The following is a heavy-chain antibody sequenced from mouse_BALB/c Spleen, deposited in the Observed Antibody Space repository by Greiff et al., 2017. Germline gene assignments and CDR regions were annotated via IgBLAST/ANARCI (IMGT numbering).Heavy chain of an antibody. CDR2: IDPYNGGT. CDR1: GYAFTSYN. J-gene: IGHJ3*01. V-gene: IGHV1S135*01. D-gene: IGHD1-1*01. CDR3: ASPGDGAWFAY. Sequence: VQLQQSGPELVKPGASVKVSCKASGYAFTSYNMYWVKQSHGKSLEWIGYIDPYNGGTSYNQKFKGKATLTVDKSSSTAYMHLNSLTSEDSAVYDRASPGDGAWFAYWGQGTLVTVSA.